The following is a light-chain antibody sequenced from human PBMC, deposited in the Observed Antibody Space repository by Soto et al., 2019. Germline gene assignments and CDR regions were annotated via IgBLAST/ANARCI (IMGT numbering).Light chain of an antibody. CDR1: SSDIGGHNL. V-gene: IGLV2-23*01. Sequence: QSALTQPASVSGSPGQSITISCTGSSSDIGGHNLVSWYQQIPGKAPKLIIYEGTKRPPGIPYRFSGSKSGNTASLAISGLQTEHEADYYCCSHAGGYTFVFGTGTKLTVL. CDR2: EGT. CDR3: CSHAGGYTFV. J-gene: IGLJ1*01.